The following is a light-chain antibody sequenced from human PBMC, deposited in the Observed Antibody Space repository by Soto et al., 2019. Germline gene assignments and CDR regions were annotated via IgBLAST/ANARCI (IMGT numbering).Light chain of an antibody. CDR1: QSVSSN. V-gene: IGKV3-15*01. CDR2: GAS. Sequence: EIVMTQSPASLSVSPGERPTLSCRASQSVSSNLAWYQQKRGQPPRLLIFGASTRATGIPARFSGSGSGTEFTPTISSLQSQDFAVYYCQQYNNWPLTFGGGTKVEIK. CDR3: QQYNNWPLT. J-gene: IGKJ4*01.